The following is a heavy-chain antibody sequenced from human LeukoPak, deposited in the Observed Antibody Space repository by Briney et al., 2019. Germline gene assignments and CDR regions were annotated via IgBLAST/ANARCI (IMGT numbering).Heavy chain of an antibody. V-gene: IGHV3-30*02. CDR1: GFIFSNYA. CDR2: IRYDGSNK. Sequence: GGSLRLSCAASGFIFSNYAMHWVRLAPGKGLEWVTFIRYDGSNKYYAESVKGRFTISRDNSKTTLYLQMNSLRAEDTAVYYCAKAIHSSSSGVVDYWGQGTLVTVSS. J-gene: IGHJ4*02. CDR3: AKAIHSSSSGVVDY. D-gene: IGHD6-6*01.